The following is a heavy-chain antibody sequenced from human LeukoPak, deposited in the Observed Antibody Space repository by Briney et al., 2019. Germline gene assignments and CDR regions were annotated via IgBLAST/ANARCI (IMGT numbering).Heavy chain of an antibody. CDR3: AGGGLGGITAYSNYLFDY. V-gene: IGHV4-59*08. CDR2: IYYSGST. CDR1: GGSISNYY. J-gene: IGHJ4*02. Sequence: PSETLSLTCTVSGGSISNYYWSWIRQPPGEGLEWIGYIYYSGSTNYNPSLKSRVTISIDTSKNQFSLNLTSVTAADTAVYYCAGGGLGGITAYSNYLFDYWGQGTLVTASS. D-gene: IGHD4-11*01.